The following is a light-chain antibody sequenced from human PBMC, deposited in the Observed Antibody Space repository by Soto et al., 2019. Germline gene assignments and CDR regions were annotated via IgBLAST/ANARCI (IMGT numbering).Light chain of an antibody. CDR2: GAS. J-gene: IGKJ2*01. Sequence: EIVMTQSPATLSVSPGERATLSCRASQSISNTLAWFQQKPGQGHRLLIYGASTRATGIPARFSGSGSGTEFTLTISSLQSEDFAVYFCQQYNDWPRTFRQGTTLEIK. CDR3: QQYNDWPRT. V-gene: IGKV3-15*01. CDR1: QSISNT.